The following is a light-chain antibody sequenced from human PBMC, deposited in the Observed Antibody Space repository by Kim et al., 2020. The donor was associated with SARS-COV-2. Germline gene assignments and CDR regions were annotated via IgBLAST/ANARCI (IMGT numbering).Light chain of an antibody. Sequence: SVSPGQTDSINWTGDNLGNKYIFWYQQKPGQSHVLVIYQNTKRPSGIPERFSGSISGNTATLTISGTQAIDESDFYCQAWDGTTVVFGGGTQLTVL. J-gene: IGLJ2*01. CDR3: QAWDGTTVV. V-gene: IGLV3-1*01. CDR2: QNT. CDR1: NLGNKY.